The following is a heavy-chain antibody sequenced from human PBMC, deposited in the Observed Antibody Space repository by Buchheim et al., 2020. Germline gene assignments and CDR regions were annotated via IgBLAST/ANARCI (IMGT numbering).Heavy chain of an antibody. CDR3: AKEDVSDGSIFDY. CDR1: GFTFSSYA. CDR2: ISFDGSNK. D-gene: IGHD2-15*01. J-gene: IGHJ4*02. Sequence: QVQLVESGGGVVQPGRSLRLSCAASGFTFSSYAMHWVRQAPGKGLEWVAVISFDGSNKYYADSVKGRFTISRDNSKHTLYLQMNSLRAEETAVYYCAKEDVSDGSIFDYWGQGTL. V-gene: IGHV3-30-3*01.